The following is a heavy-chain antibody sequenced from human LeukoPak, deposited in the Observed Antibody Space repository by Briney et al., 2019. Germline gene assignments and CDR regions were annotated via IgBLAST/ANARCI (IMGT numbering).Heavy chain of an antibody. V-gene: IGHV5-51*01. D-gene: IGHD6-19*01. CDR2: IYPGDSDT. CDR1: GYSFTSYW. Sequence: GESLKISCKGSGYSFTSYWFGWVRQMPGKGLEWMGIIYPGDSDTRYSPSFQGQVTISADKSISTAYLQWSSLKASDTAMYYCAIRLSYSSGWHGSDAFDIWGQGTMVTVSS. J-gene: IGHJ3*02. CDR3: AIRLSYSSGWHGSDAFDI.